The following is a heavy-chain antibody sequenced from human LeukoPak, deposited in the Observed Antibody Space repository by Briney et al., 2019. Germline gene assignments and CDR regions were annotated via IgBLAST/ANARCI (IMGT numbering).Heavy chain of an antibody. J-gene: IGHJ4*02. Sequence: APVKVSCKTPGYTFTGCGISWVRQAPGQGLEWMGWISPYSGNTNYVQKLQGRVTMTTDTSTSTAYMELRSLRSDDTAVYYCARDLDGSGSYYTDYWGQGTLVTASS. CDR2: ISPYSGNT. V-gene: IGHV1-18*01. D-gene: IGHD3-10*01. CDR3: ARDLDGSGSYYTDY. CDR1: GYTFTGCG.